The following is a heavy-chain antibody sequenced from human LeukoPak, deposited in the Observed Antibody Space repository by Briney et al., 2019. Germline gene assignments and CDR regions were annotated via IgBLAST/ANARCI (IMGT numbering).Heavy chain of an antibody. Sequence: PGRSLRLSCAASGFTFRSFGMHWVRQAPGKGLEGVAVIWYDGSNKQYADSVKGRFTISRDNSNNTLYLEMNSLRAEDTAVYYCAKARFASGYHNLDYWGQGTLVTVSS. CDR2: IWYDGSNK. J-gene: IGHJ4*02. V-gene: IGHV3-33*06. CDR3: AKARFASGYHNLDY. D-gene: IGHD3-22*01. CDR1: GFTFRSFG.